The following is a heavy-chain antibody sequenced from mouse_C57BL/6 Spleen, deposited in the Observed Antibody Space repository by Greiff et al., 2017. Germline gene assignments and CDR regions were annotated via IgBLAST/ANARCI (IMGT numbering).Heavy chain of an antibody. CDR3: ARGGIRDFDY. D-gene: IGHD2-4*01. Sequence: VQLQQPGAELVKPGASVTLSCKASGYTFTSYWMQWVQQRPGQGLEWIGEIDPSDSYTNYNQKFKGKATLTVDTSSSTAYMQLSSLTSEDSAVYYWARGGIRDFDYWGQGTTLTVSS. V-gene: IGHV1-50*01. CDR1: GYTFTSYW. CDR2: IDPSDSYT. J-gene: IGHJ2*01.